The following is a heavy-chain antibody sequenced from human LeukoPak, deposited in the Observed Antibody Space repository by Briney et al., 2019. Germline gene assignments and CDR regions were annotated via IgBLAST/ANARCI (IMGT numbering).Heavy chain of an antibody. CDR3: ARVYQLPPDY. J-gene: IGHJ4*02. CDR2: ISSSGSTI. D-gene: IGHD2-2*01. CDR1: GFTFSSYA. Sequence: AGGSLRLSCAASGFTFSSYAMSWVRQAPGKGLEWVSYISSSGSTIYYADSVKGRFTISRDNAKNSLYLQMNSLRAEDTAVYYCARVYQLPPDYWGQGTLVTVSS. V-gene: IGHV3-48*04.